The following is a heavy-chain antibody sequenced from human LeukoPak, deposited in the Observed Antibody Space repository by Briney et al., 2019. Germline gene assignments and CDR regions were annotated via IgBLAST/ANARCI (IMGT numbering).Heavy chain of an antibody. CDR3: ARDPGDYGDYLLDY. J-gene: IGHJ4*02. D-gene: IGHD4-17*01. Sequence: SVKVSCKASGGTFSSYAISWVRQAPGQGLEWMGGIIPIIGTANYAQKFQGRVTITADESTSTAYMELSSLRSEDTAVYYCARDPGDYGDYLLDYWGQGTLVTVSS. V-gene: IGHV1-69*13. CDR1: GGTFSSYA. CDR2: IIPIIGTA.